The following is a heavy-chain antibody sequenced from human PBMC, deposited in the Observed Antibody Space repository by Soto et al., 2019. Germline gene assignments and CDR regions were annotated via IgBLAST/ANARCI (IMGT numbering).Heavy chain of an antibody. V-gene: IGHV3-23*01. CDR1: GFTFSNYA. D-gene: IGHD2-15*01. Sequence: EVQLLESGGGLVQPGGSLRLSCTASGFTFSNYAMSWVRQAPGKGLEWVSTISGSGDSTNYADSVKGQFAISRDNSNNMLYVQMDSLRVEDTAVYYCAKENRRGYCSGGICYGYSDYWGQGTLVTVSS. CDR2: ISGSGDST. J-gene: IGHJ4*02. CDR3: AKENRRGYCSGGICYGYSDY.